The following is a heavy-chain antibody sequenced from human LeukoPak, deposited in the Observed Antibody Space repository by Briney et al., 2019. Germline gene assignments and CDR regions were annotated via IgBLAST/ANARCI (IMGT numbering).Heavy chain of an antibody. CDR3: ARDSGSYSGSVWFDP. CDR1: GDSISPYY. J-gene: IGHJ5*02. V-gene: IGHV4-59*01. D-gene: IGHD3-10*01. CDR2: IYYSGNT. Sequence: SETLSLTCTVSGDSISPYYWSWIRQPPGKGLEWIGYIYYSGNTNYNPSLKSRVTMSVDTSKSQLSLNLRSVTAADTAVYYCARDSGSYSGSVWFDPWGQGTVVTVSS.